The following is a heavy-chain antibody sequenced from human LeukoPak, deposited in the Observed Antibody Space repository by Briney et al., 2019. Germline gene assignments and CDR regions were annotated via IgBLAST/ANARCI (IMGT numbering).Heavy chain of an antibody. CDR1: GFYFNIYA. CDR2: ISSSGINR. CDR3: ATTTSCGGDCYSQIDF. V-gene: IGHV3-23*01. D-gene: IGHD2-21*02. J-gene: IGHJ4*02. Sequence: GGSLRLSCAASGFYFNIYAMSWVRWAPGKGLEWVSGISSSGINRYYADSAKGRFSISRDNSKNTLYLQMDSLRAEDTAVYYCATTTSCGGDCYSQIDFWGQGTLVTVSS.